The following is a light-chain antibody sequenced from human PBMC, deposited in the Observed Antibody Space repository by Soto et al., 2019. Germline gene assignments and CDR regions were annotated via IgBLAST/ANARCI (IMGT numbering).Light chain of an antibody. Sequence: IVLTQSPVTLSLWPGETAILSCGASQSISSSLSWYQQRPGQAPRLLIYDASKRAPGIPTRFSGSGSGTDLPLTISSLDPEHCARYYWQQRSSWITFGQGTRLEIE. J-gene: IGKJ5*01. CDR1: QSISSS. CDR2: DAS. V-gene: IGKV3-11*01. CDR3: QQRSSWIT.